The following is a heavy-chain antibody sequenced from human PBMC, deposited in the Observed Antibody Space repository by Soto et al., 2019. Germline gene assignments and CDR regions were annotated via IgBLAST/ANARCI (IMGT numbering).Heavy chain of an antibody. V-gene: IGHV2-5*01. CDR1: GFSLSTSGVG. CDR2: IYWNDGK. CDR3: AHRKLWTNFDY. D-gene: IGHD7-27*01. Sequence: QITLKESGPTLVKPTQTLTLTCTFSGFSLSTSGVGVGWIRQPPGKALEWLALIYWNDGKRYSPSLKSSLTITKDTSKNQVVLTITNMDPVDTATYYCAHRKLWTNFDYWGQGTLVTVSS. J-gene: IGHJ4*02.